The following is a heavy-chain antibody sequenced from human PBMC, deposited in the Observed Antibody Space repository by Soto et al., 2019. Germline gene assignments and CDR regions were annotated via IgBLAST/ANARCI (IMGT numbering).Heavy chain of an antibody. CDR1: VFSVSSNY. J-gene: IGHJ6*02. Sequence: VGSLRLSCASSVFSVSSNYMSCVRDSPGKWLEWVSVIYSGGSTYYADSVKGRFTISRDNSKNTLYLQMNSLRAEDTAVYYCARDSFWGVTHDPYYGMDVWGQATMVRVSS. V-gene: IGHV3-53*01. CDR3: ARDSFWGVTHDPYYGMDV. CDR2: IYSGGST. D-gene: IGHD3-16*01.